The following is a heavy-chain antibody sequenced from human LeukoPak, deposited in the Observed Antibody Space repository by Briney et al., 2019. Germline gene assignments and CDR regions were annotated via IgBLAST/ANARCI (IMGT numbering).Heavy chain of an antibody. V-gene: IGHV3-48*01. Sequence: GGSLRLSCAASGFSFSSYAMNWVRQAPGEGLGWGSYISGSSSTMYYADSVKGGFTISRDNAKNSLRLQMNSLRAEDTAVYYCARPPRGDYMDVWGKGTTVTVSS. CDR1: GFSFSSYA. CDR3: ARPPRGDYMDV. D-gene: IGHD3-10*01. J-gene: IGHJ6*03. CDR2: ISGSSSTM.